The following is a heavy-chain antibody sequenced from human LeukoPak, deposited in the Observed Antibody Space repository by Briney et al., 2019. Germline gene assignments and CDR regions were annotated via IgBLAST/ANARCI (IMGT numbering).Heavy chain of an antibody. CDR2: INHSGST. CDR3: ARHGARDY. D-gene: IGHD3-16*01. CDR1: GGSFSGYY. Sequence: SETLSLTCAVYGGSFSGYYWSWIRQPPGKGLEWIGEINHSGSTNYNPSLKSRVTISVDTSKNQFSLKLSSVTAADTAVYYCARHGARDYWGQGTLVTVSS. V-gene: IGHV4-34*01. J-gene: IGHJ4*02.